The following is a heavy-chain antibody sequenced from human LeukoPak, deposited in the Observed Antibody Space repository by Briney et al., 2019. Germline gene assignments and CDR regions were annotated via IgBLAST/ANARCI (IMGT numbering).Heavy chain of an antibody. CDR3: TKGTIWLPFDY. CDR2: ISGSGGST. CDR1: GFTFSNYA. J-gene: IGHJ4*02. V-gene: IGHV3-23*01. D-gene: IGHD5-18*01. Sequence: GGSLRLSRAASGFTFSNYAMSWARHAPGKGREEVSAISGSGGSTYYADSVKGRFTISRDNSKNTLYLQMNSLRAEDTAVYYCTKGTIWLPFDYWGQGTLVTVSS.